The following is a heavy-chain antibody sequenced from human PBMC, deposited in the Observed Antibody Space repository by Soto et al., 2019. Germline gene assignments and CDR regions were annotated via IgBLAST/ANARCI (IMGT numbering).Heavy chain of an antibody. D-gene: IGHD3-22*01. CDR2: ISSSSSSI. CDR1: GFTFSSHS. CDR3: ARDEVTYYYYRSGYYAV. V-gene: IGHV3-48*02. Sequence: EVQLVESGGGLAQPGGSLRLSCAASGFTFSSHSMNWVRQTPGKGLEWVSYISSSSSSIYYADSVKGRFTISRDNAKNSLYLQMNSLRDEDTAVYYCARDEVTYYYYRSGYYAVWGQGTLVTVSS. J-gene: IGHJ4*02.